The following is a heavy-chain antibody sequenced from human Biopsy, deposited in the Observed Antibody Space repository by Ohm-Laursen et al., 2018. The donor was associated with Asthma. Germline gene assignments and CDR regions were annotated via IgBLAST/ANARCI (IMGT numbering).Heavy chain of an antibody. D-gene: IGHD5/OR15-5a*01. CDR3: AKPLNTYNFYAYDV. CDR2: TTWNSGSR. J-gene: IGHJ6*02. CDR1: GFNFADFA. Sequence: SLRLSCAASGFNFADFAMHWVRQAPGKGLEWVAATTWNSGSRVYAVSVKGRFTISRDNAQNSLYLHMNGPKPEDTAVYYCAKPLNTYNFYAYDVWGQGTTVVVSS. V-gene: IGHV3-9*01.